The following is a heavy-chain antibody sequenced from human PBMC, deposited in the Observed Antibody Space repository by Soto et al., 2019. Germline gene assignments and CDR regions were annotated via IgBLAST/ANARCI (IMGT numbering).Heavy chain of an antibody. CDR2: IYYSGST. V-gene: IGHV4-39*01. CDR3: ARRFCTNGVCYFDY. D-gene: IGHD2-8*01. CDR1: GGSISSSSYY. Sequence: QLQLQESGPGLVKPSETLSLTCTVSGGSISSSSYYWGWIRRPPGKGLEWIGSIYYSGSTYYNPSLKSRVTISVDTSKNQFSLKLSSVTAADTAVYYCARRFCTNGVCYFDYWGQGTLVTVSS. J-gene: IGHJ4*02.